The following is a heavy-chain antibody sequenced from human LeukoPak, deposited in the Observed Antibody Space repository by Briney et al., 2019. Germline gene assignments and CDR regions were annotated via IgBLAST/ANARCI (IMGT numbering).Heavy chain of an antibody. CDR1: GYTFTSYG. J-gene: IGHJ3*02. CDR3: ADGYSSGYDAFDI. V-gene: IGHV1-69*13. Sequence: SVKVSCKASGYTFTSYGISWVRQAPGQGLEWMGGIIPIFGTANYAQKFQGRVTITADESTSTAYMELSSLRSEDTAVYYCADGYSSGYDAFDIWGQGTMVTVSS. D-gene: IGHD6-25*01. CDR2: IIPIFGTA.